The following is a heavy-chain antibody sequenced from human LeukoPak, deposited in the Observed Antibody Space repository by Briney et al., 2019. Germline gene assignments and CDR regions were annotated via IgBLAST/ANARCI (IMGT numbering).Heavy chain of an antibody. D-gene: IGHD6-6*01. CDR3: ARQLNIAARRWFDP. J-gene: IGHJ5*02. Sequence: SETLSLTCTVSGDSISTCYWNWIRRSPGKGLEWIGNISTRGNTNYNPSLKSRVTISVDTSKNQFSLRLSSVTAADTAVYFCARQLNIAARRWFDPWGQGTLVTVSS. V-gene: IGHV4-4*09. CDR1: GDSISTCY. CDR2: ISTRGNT.